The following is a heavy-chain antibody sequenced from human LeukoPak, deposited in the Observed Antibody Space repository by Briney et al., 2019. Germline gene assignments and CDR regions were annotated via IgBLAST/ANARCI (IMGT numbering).Heavy chain of an antibody. J-gene: IGHJ6*04. Sequence: PGGSLRLSCAASGFTFSSYDMHWVRHATGKGLEWVSAIGTAGDPYYPGSVKGRFTISRENAKNSLYLQMNSLRAGDTAVYYCARERMVRGVIGYYYYGMDVWGKGTTVTVSS. CDR3: ARERMVRGVIGYYYYGMDV. CDR1: GFTFSSYD. CDR2: IGTAGDP. V-gene: IGHV3-13*05. D-gene: IGHD3-10*01.